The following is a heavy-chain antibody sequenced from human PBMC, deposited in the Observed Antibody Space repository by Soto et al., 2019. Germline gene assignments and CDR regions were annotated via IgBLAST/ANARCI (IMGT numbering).Heavy chain of an antibody. CDR3: ARAGSGSYFGWFDP. J-gene: IGHJ5*02. D-gene: IGHD1-26*01. CDR2: INHSGST. CDR1: GGSFSGYS. V-gene: IGHV4-34*01. Sequence: SETLSLTCAVDGGSFSGYSWTWIRKPPGTGLEWIGEINHSGSTNYNPSLKSRVTISVDTSKNQFSLKLSSVTAADTAVYYCARAGSGSYFGWFDPWGQGTLVTVSS.